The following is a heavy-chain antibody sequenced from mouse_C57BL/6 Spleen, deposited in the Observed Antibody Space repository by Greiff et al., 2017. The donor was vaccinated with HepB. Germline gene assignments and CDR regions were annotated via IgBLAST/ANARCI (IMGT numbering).Heavy chain of an antibody. Sequence: EVQLQQSGAELVKSGAPVKLSCTASGLNIKDTYMHWLKQWPEQGLEWIGRIDPPNGNTKYDPKFQGKATITADTSSTTAYLPLSSLPSEDPAFYSCAILARTWGQGTTLTVSS. CDR2: IDPPNGNT. V-gene: IGHV14-3*02. CDR1: GLNIKDTY. J-gene: IGHJ2*01. CDR3: AILART.